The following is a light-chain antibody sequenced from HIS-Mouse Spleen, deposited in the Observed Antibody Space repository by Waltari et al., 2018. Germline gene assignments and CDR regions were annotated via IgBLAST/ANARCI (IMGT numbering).Light chain of an antibody. CDR1: SSDVGSYNL. CDR3: CSYAGSSTWV. V-gene: IGLV2-23*01. CDR2: EGS. Sequence: QSALTQPASVSGSPGQSITISCTGTSSDVGSYNLLSWYQQHPGKAPKLMIYEGSKRPSGVSTRVSGSKSGNTASLTSSGLQAEDEADYYCCSYAGSSTWVFGGGTKLTVL. J-gene: IGLJ3*02.